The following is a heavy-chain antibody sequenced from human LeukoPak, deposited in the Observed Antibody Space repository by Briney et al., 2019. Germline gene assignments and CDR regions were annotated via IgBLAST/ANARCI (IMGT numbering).Heavy chain of an antibody. CDR3: ARESSVGADKAFDY. Sequence: GGSLRLSSAPPRFTFSSYWMHWVPEAPRKGLGWVSRINSDGGSTSYADSVKGRFTISRDNAKNPLYLQMNSLRAEDTAVYYCARESSVGADKAFDYWGQGTLVTVSS. CDR2: INSDGGST. D-gene: IGHD1-26*01. J-gene: IGHJ4*02. CDR1: RFTFSSYW. V-gene: IGHV3-74*01.